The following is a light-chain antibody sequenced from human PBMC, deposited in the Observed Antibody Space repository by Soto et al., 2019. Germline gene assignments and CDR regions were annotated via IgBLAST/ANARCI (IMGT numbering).Light chain of an antibody. CDR1: QNIGSF. CDR2: SAF. J-gene: IGKJ5*01. V-gene: IGKV1-39*01. CDR3: QQRYTPPIT. Sequence: DIPMPESPASLYFSIGDRVTITCRASQNIGSFLNWYQQKPGEAPRLLVYSAFRIQSGVPSRFNASGSGTDFTLSISRLHPEDFSTYYCQQRYTPPITFGLGARLEVK.